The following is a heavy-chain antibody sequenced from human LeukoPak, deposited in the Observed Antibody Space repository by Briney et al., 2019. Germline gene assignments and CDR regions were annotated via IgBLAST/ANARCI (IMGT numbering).Heavy chain of an antibody. J-gene: IGHJ4*02. V-gene: IGHV3-66*02. CDR1: GFTVSSNY. Sequence: PGGSLRLSCAASGFTVSSNYMSWVRQAPGKGLEWVSVIYSGGSTYYADSVKGRFTISRDNSKNTLYLQMNSLRAEDTAVYYCARTQGLSSGFSYSDYWGQGTLVTVSS. CDR3: ARTQGLSSGFSYSDY. D-gene: IGHD6-19*01. CDR2: IYSGGST.